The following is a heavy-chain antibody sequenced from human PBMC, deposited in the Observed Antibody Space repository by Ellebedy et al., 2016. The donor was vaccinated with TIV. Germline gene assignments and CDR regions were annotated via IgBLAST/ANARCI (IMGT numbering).Heavy chain of an antibody. V-gene: IGHV5-10-1*01. D-gene: IGHD4-23*01. CDR2: IDPSDSYT. J-gene: IGHJ4*02. Sequence: GESLKISCKGSGYSFTSYWISWVRQMPGKGLEWMGRIDPSDSYTNYSPSFQGHVTISADRSISTAYLQWSSLKASDTAMYYCATNPHGGKGSLDYWGQGTLVTVSS. CDR3: ATNPHGGKGSLDY. CDR1: GYSFTSYW.